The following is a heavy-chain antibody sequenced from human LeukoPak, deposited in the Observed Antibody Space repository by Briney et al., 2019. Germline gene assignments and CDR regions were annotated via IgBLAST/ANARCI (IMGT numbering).Heavy chain of an antibody. CDR3: ARGPTIRGLLPNNWFDP. D-gene: IGHD3-10*01. J-gene: IGHJ5*02. Sequence: GASVKVSCEASGYTFTAYYIHWIRQAPGQGLEWMGWVKPSNGGTHYVAKFQGRITMTRETSPSTAYMELYSLTSKDTATYYCARGPTIRGLLPNNWFDPWGQGTLVTVSP. CDR1: GYTFTAYY. V-gene: IGHV1-2*02. CDR2: VKPSNGGT.